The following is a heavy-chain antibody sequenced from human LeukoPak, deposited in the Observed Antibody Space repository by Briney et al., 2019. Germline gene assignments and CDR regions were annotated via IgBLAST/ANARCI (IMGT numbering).Heavy chain of an antibody. Sequence: GGSLRLSCAGSGFSFTSFGMSWVRQAPGKGLESVSAINESPPRTYYADSVKGRFTISRDDSKNALYLQMNSLRAEDTAIYYCARRQRLVKVYYGLDVWGQGTTVTVSS. CDR3: ARRQRLVKVYYGLDV. CDR1: GFSFTSFG. V-gene: IGHV3-23*01. J-gene: IGHJ6*02. D-gene: IGHD2-8*02. CDR2: INESPPRT.